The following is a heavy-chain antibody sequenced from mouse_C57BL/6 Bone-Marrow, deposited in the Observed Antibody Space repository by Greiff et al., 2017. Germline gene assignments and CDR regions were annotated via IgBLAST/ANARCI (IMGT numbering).Heavy chain of an antibody. CDR3: AKIYYYGSSYHY. CDR2: IYPGSGST. CDR1: GYTFTSYW. V-gene: IGHV1-55*01. J-gene: IGHJ2*01. D-gene: IGHD1-1*01. Sequence: VQLQQPGAELVKPGASVKMSCKASGYTFTSYWITWVKQRPGQGLEWIGDIYPGSGSTNYNEKFKSKDTLTVDTSSSTAYMQLSSLTSEDSAVYYCAKIYYYGSSYHYWGQGTTLTVSS.